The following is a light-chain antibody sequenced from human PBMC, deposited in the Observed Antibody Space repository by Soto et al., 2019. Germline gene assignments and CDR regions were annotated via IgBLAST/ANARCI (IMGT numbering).Light chain of an antibody. J-gene: IGLJ1*01. CDR2: EGH. Sequence: QSALAQPASVSGSPGQSITISCTGTIGFVGSFSLVSWYPQHPGKAPKVMISEGHRRPSGVPDRFSGSTSVNSASLTISGLQDDDEADYYFCLYIGATTYVFGTGTTLTVL. CDR3: CLYIGATTYV. CDR1: IGFVGSFSL. V-gene: IGLV2-23*01.